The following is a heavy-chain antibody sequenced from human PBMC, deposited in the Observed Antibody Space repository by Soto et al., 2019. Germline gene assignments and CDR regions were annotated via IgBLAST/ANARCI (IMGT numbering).Heavy chain of an antibody. D-gene: IGHD5-12*01. Sequence: GGSLRLSCAASGFTVSSNYMSWVRQAPGKGLEWVSVIYSGGSTYYADSVKGRFTISRDNSKNTLYLQMNSLRAEDTAVYYCARDAKYSGYEPDAFDIWGQGTMVTVSS. J-gene: IGHJ3*02. CDR2: IYSGGST. CDR3: ARDAKYSGYEPDAFDI. V-gene: IGHV3-66*01. CDR1: GFTVSSNY.